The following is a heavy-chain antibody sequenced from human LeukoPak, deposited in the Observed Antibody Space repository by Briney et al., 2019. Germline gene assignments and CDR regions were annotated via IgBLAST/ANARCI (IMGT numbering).Heavy chain of an antibody. Sequence: PSETLSLTCTVSGGSISSSSYYWGWIRQPPGKGLEWIGSIYYSGSTYYNPSLKSRVTISVDTSKNQFSLKLSSVTAADTAVYYCARGRSGGNRWNWFDPWGQGTLVTVSS. CDR2: IYYSGST. V-gene: IGHV4-39*07. D-gene: IGHD4-23*01. J-gene: IGHJ5*02. CDR1: GGSISSSSYY. CDR3: ARGRSGGNRWNWFDP.